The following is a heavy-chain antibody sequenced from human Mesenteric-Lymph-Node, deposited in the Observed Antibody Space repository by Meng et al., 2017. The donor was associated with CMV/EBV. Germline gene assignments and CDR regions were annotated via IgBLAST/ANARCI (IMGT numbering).Heavy chain of an antibody. CDR2: VDSAGSGT. V-gene: IGHV3-74*01. CDR3: LLIAGTTEGGVDAFDV. Sequence: ETLSLTCAASGFTFSSDWMHWVRQAPGKGLMWVARVDSAGSGTSYADSVKGRFTISRDNARNTLYLQMNSLRVEDTAVYYCLLIAGTTEGGVDAFDVWGQGTKVTVSS. J-gene: IGHJ3*01. D-gene: IGHD1-26*01. CDR1: GFTFSSDW.